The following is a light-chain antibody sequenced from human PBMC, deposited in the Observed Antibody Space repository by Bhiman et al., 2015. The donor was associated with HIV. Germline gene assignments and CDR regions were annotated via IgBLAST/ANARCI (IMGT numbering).Light chain of an antibody. CDR1: SSDVGGYNH. Sequence: QSALTQPASVSGSPGQSITISCTGTSSDVGGYNHVSWYQQHPGKAPRLMIYDVSNRPSGISNRFSGSKSDNTASLTISGLQAEDEADYYCSSFTRSNSFVFGTGTKVTVL. J-gene: IGLJ1*01. V-gene: IGLV2-14*03. CDR3: SSFTRSNSFV. CDR2: DVS.